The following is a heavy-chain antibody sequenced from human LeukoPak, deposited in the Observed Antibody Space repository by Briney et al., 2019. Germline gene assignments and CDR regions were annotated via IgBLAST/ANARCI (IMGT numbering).Heavy chain of an antibody. CDR3: ARDRQHSSGWYGYYFDY. CDR1: GGSISSGGYY. Sequence: SETLSLTCTVSGGSISSGGYYWSWIRQHPGKGLEWIGYVYYSGSTNYNPSLKSRVTISVDTSKNQFSLKLSSVTAADTAVYYCARDRQHSSGWYGYYFDYWGQGTLVTVSS. V-gene: IGHV4-61*08. CDR2: VYYSGST. D-gene: IGHD6-19*01. J-gene: IGHJ4*02.